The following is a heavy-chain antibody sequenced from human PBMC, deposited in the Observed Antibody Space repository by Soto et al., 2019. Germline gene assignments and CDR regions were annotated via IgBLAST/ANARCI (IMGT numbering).Heavy chain of an antibody. J-gene: IGHJ3*02. CDR2: IYYSGST. CDR1: GYSISSSNW. CDR3: ARMLCFTSRCYAFDI. Sequence: SETLSLTCAVSGYSISSSNWWGWIRQPPGKGLEWIGYIYYSGSTYYNPSLKSRVTMSVDTSKNQFSLKLSSVTAVDTAVYYCARMLCFTSRCYAFDIWGQGTMVTVSS. V-gene: IGHV4-28*01. D-gene: IGHD2-15*01.